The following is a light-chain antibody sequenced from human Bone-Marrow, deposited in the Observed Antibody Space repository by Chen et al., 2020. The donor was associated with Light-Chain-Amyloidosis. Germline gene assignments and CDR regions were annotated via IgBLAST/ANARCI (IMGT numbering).Light chain of an antibody. CDR2: RDT. V-gene: IGLV3-25*03. J-gene: IGLJ2*01. CDR1: ALPTKY. Sequence: SYELTQPPSVSGSPGQTARSPCSGDALPTKYAYWYQQKPGQAPVLVIHRDTERPSGISERFSGSSSGTTATLTISGVQAEDEADYHCQSADSSGTYEVIFGGGTKLTVL. CDR3: QSADSSGTYEVI.